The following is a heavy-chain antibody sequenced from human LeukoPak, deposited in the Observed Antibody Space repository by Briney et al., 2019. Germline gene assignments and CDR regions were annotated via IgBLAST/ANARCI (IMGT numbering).Heavy chain of an antibody. CDR2: ISSDNGIP. Sequence: GASLRVSCKASGRTNNRFGVTWVRQAPGHGLEWIGWISSDNGIPRYADKFQGRVTISADTSTTTAYIEMRSLTYDDTAVYFCANVAKGRFFFYHMDVWGKGTTVTVSS. D-gene: IGHD2-2*01. V-gene: IGHV1-18*01. CDR3: ANVAKGRFFFYHMDV. J-gene: IGHJ6*04. CDR1: GRTNNRFG.